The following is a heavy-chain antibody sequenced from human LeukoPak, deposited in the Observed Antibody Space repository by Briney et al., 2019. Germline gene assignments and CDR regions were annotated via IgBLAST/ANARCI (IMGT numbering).Heavy chain of an antibody. V-gene: IGHV3-21*01. Sequence: GGSLRLSCAASGFTFSSYTMNWVRQAPGKGLEWVSSIDNDGSCIYYADTVKGRFTLSRDNAENSVHLQMISLRAEDTAVYYCATKYSAGWLFDYWGQGTLVTVSS. CDR2: IDNDGSCI. CDR3: ATKYSAGWLFDY. D-gene: IGHD5-12*01. J-gene: IGHJ4*02. CDR1: GFTFSSYT.